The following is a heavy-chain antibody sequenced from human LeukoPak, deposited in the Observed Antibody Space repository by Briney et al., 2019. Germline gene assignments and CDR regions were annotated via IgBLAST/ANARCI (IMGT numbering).Heavy chain of an antibody. J-gene: IGHJ4*02. CDR3: ARGGYCSSTSCYVDSFDY. Sequence: QTGGSLRLSCAASGFTFSSYEMNWVRQAPGKGLEWLSYISSSGSTIYYADSVKGRFTISRDNAKNSLYLQMNSLRAEDTALYYCARGGYCSSTSCYVDSFDYWGQGTLVTVSS. V-gene: IGHV3-48*03. CDR2: ISSSGSTI. D-gene: IGHD2-2*01. CDR1: GFTFSSYE.